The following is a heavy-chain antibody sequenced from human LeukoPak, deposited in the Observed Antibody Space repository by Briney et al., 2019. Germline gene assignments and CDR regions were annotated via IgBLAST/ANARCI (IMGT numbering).Heavy chain of an antibody. Sequence: PSETLSLTCTVSGGSISSGGYYWSWIRQHPGKGLEWIGYIYYSGSTYYNPSLKSRVTISVDTSKNQFPLKLSSVTAADTAVYYCARVYYDTAMDVWGQGTTVTVSS. CDR2: IYYSGST. CDR1: GGSISSGGYY. D-gene: IGHD3-22*01. CDR3: ARVYYDTAMDV. J-gene: IGHJ6*02. V-gene: IGHV4-31*03.